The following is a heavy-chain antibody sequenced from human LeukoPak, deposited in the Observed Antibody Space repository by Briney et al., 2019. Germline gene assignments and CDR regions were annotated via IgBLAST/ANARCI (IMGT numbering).Heavy chain of an antibody. CDR3: ARYYIAVAGREDFDY. Sequence: ASVKVSCKASGYTFTSYGISWVRQAPGQGLEWMGWISAYNGNTNYAQKLQGRVTMTPDTSTSTAYMELRSLRSDDTAVYYCARYYIAVAGREDFDYWGQGTLVTVSS. D-gene: IGHD6-19*01. V-gene: IGHV1-18*01. CDR2: ISAYNGNT. CDR1: GYTFTSYG. J-gene: IGHJ4*02.